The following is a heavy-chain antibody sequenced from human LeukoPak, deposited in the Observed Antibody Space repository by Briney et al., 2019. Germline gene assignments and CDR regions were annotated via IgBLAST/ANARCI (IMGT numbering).Heavy chain of an antibody. D-gene: IGHD2-15*01. CDR2: IFQSGRT. CDR3: MRLKVLDVTWWPADY. V-gene: IGHV4-4*02. Sequence: PSETLSLTCDVSGVSISNSRWWSWVRQPPGKGLEWIGEIFQSGRTNYNPSLKSRVTMSIDKSKNQFSLSLASVTAADTAVYYCMRLKVLDVTWWPADYWGPGMLVTVPS. CDR1: GVSISNSRW. J-gene: IGHJ4*02.